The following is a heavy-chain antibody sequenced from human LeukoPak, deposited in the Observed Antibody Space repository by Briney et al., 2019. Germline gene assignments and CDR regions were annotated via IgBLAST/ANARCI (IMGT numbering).Heavy chain of an antibody. D-gene: IGHD2-2*01. J-gene: IGHJ5*02. Sequence: GGSLRLSCASSGFTFSSYAMTWVRQTPGKGLEWVSAISGSGFTTYYADSVKGRFTISSDSSKNMLYLQMNSLRAEDTAVYYCARGSDIVVVPASRRFYPWGQGTLVTVSS. CDR2: ISGSGFTT. V-gene: IGHV3-23*01. CDR1: GFTFSSYA. CDR3: ARGSDIVVVPASRRFYP.